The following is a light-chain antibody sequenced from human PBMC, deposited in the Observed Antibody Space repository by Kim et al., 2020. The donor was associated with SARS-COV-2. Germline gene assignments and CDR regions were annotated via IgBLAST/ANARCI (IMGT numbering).Light chain of an antibody. CDR3: QSYDSSLSGWV. J-gene: IGLJ3*02. V-gene: IGLV1-40*01. CDR1: SSNIGADFD. CDR2: GNN. Sequence: QRVTISCTGSSSNIGADFDVHWYQQLPGTAPKVIIFGNNRRPSGVPDRFSGSKSGTSASLDITGLQAEDEADYYCQSYDSSLSGWVFGGRTQLTVL.